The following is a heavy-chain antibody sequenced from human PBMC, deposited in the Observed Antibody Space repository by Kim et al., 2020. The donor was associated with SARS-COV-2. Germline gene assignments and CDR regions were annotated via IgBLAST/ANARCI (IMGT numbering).Heavy chain of an antibody. D-gene: IGHD3-22*01. J-gene: IGHJ4*02. Sequence: VKGRFTIARDNAKTSLYLKMNSLRAEDTAVYYCARTASYYYDSSGYPFDYWGQGTLVTVSS. V-gene: IGHV3-11*06. CDR3: ARTASYYYDSSGYPFDY.